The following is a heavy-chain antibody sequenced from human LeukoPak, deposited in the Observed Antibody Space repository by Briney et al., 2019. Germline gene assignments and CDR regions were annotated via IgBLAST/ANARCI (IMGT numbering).Heavy chain of an antibody. CDR1: GVSINSHY. Sequence: SETLSLTCTVSGVSINSHYLNWIRQPAGKGLEWIGRIYTSGSTNYNPSLKSRVTMSVDTSKNQFSLKLSSVTAADTAVYYCARDNYGDYRNYYYYMDVWGKGTTVTVSS. CDR3: ARDNYGDYRNYYYYMDV. D-gene: IGHD4-17*01. V-gene: IGHV4-4*07. CDR2: IYTSGST. J-gene: IGHJ6*03.